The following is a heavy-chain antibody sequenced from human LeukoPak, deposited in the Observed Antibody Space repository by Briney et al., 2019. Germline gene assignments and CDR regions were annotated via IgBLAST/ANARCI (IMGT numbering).Heavy chain of an antibody. Sequence: GGTLRLSCAASGFTFSSYSMNWVRQAPGKGLEWVSSISSSSSYIYYADSVKGRFTISRDNAKNSLYLQMNSLRAEDTAVYYCARDLSRGWYYFDYWGQGTLVTVSS. CDR1: GFTFSSYS. CDR3: ARDLSRGWYYFDY. J-gene: IGHJ4*02. V-gene: IGHV3-21*01. CDR2: ISSSSSYI. D-gene: IGHD6-19*01.